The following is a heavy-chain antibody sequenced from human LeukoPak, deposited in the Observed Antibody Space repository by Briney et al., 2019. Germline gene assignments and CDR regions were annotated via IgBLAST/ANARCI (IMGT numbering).Heavy chain of an antibody. CDR3: ARGSGYEHGYYYGMDV. CDR2: IIPILGIA. J-gene: IGHJ6*02. Sequence: GASVKVSCKASGGTFSSYAIGWVRQAPGQGLEWMGRIIPILGIANYAQKFQGRVTITADKSTSTAYMELSSLRSEDTAVYYCARGSGYEHGYYYGMDVWGQGTTVTVSS. D-gene: IGHD5-12*01. CDR1: GGTFSSYA. V-gene: IGHV1-69*04.